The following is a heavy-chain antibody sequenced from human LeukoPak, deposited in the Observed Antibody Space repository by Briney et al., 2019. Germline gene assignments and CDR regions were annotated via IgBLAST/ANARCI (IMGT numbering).Heavy chain of an antibody. D-gene: IGHD3-9*01. V-gene: IGHV4-59*01. CDR2: IYYSGST. J-gene: IGHJ4*02. CDR3: ARVDILTGYTLDY. Sequence: PSETLSLTCSVSGGSISSYYWSWIRQSPGKGLEWIGYIYYSGSTNYNPSLKSRVTISLDTSKSQFSLKLSSVTAADTAVYYCARVDILTGYTLDYWGQGTLVTVSS. CDR1: GGSISSYY.